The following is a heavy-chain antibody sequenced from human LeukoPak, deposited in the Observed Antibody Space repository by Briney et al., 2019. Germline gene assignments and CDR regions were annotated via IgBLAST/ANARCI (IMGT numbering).Heavy chain of an antibody. D-gene: IGHD1-26*01. CDR1: GYTFTGYY. Sequence: ASVKVSCKASGYTFTGYYMHWVRQAPGQGLEWMGWINPNSGGTNYAQKFQGRVTMTRDTSISTAYMELSRLRSDDTAVYYCARDTGGSYYDNWFDPWGQGTLVTVSS. J-gene: IGHJ5*02. CDR2: INPNSGGT. CDR3: ARDTGGSYYDNWFDP. V-gene: IGHV1-2*02.